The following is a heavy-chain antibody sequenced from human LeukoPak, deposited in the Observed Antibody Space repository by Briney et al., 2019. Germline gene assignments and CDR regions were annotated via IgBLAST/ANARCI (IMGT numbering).Heavy chain of an antibody. V-gene: IGHV1-24*01. CDR1: GYTLTELS. J-gene: IGHJ4*02. CDR3: ATDRPYYYDSSGYYYFDY. D-gene: IGHD3-22*01. CDR2: FDPEDGET. Sequence: ASVKVSCKVSGYTLTELSMHWVRQAPGKGLEGMGGFDPEDGETIYAQKFQGRVTMTEDTSTDTAYMELSSLRSEDTAVYYCATDRPYYYDSSGYYYFDYWGQGTLVTVSS.